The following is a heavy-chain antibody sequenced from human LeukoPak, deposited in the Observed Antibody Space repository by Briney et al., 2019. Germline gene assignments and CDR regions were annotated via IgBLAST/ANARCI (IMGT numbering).Heavy chain of an antibody. J-gene: IGHJ1*01. Sequence: SETLSLTCTVSGGSISSSSCYWGWSRQPPGKGLEWIRSIYYSCNTYYNPSLKSRVTISVDTSKIPFSLQLSSVTAADTAVYYCARPSSMAVAGIYFHHWGQGTLVTVS. CDR3: ARPSSMAVAGIYFHH. D-gene: IGHD6-19*01. CDR2: IYYSCNT. CDR1: GGSISSSSCY. V-gene: IGHV4-39*02.